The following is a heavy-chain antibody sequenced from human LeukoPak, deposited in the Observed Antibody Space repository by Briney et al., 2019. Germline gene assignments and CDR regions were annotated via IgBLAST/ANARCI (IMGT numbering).Heavy chain of an antibody. J-gene: IGHJ4*02. CDR1: GYTFTGYY. CDR3: ARGRGLRYSGYDLGFDY. D-gene: IGHD5-12*01. Sequence: ASVKVSCKASGYTFTGYYMHWVRQAPGQGLEWMGWINPNSGGTNYAQKFQGRVTMTRDTSISTAYMELSRLRSDDTAVYYCARGRGLRYSGYDLGFDYWGQGTLVTVSS. CDR2: INPNSGGT. V-gene: IGHV1-2*02.